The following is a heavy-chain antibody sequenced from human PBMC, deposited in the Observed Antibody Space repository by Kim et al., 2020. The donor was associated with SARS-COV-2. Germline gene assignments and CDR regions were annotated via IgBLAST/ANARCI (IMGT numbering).Heavy chain of an antibody. V-gene: IGHV3-30*01. J-gene: IGHJ3*02. CDR3: ASLDIGGAFDI. D-gene: IGHD2-15*01. CDR2: K. Sequence: KYYADAVKGRFTISRDNSKNTLYLQMNSLRAEDTAVYYCASLDIGGAFDIWGQGTMVTVSS.